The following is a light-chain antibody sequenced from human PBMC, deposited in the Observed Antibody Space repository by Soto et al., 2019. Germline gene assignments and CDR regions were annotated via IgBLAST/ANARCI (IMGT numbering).Light chain of an antibody. CDR3: QQYYSYPYT. V-gene: IGKV1-5*03. J-gene: IGKJ2*01. CDR2: KAS. Sequence: DIPMTQSPSTMSASVGDRVTITCRASQSSSSWLAWYQQKPGKAPKLLIYKASSLESGVPSRFSGSGSGTEFTLTIRSLQPDDFATYYCQQYYSYPYTFGQGTKLEIK. CDR1: QSSSSW.